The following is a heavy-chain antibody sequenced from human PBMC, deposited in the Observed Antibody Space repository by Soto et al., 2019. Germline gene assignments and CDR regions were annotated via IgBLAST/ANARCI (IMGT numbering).Heavy chain of an antibody. CDR1: GYSFTTYW. J-gene: IGHJ6*02. V-gene: IGHV5-51*01. D-gene: IGHD1-7*01. CDR2: IYPSDSDT. CDR3: ARTRSAGTTNYYGMDV. Sequence: GESLKISCKGSGYSFTTYWIAWVRQMPGKGLECMGIIYPSDSDTRYSPSFQGQVTISVDKSISTAYLQWSSLKASDTAMYYCARTRSAGTTNYYGMDVWGQGTTVTVSS.